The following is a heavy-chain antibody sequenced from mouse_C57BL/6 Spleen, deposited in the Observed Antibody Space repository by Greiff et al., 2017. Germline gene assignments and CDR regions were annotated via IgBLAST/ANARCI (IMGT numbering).Heavy chain of an antibody. CDR2: IYPGDGDT. J-gene: IGHJ3*01. D-gene: IGHD2-1*01. V-gene: IGHV1-80*01. Sequence: VKLMESGAELVKPGASVKISCKASGYAFSSYWMNWVKQRPGKGLEWIGQIYPGDGDTNYNGKFKGKATLTADKSSSTAYMQLSSLTSEDSAVYFCARSGIYYGNYVWFAYWGQGTLVTVSA. CDR1: GYAFSSYW. CDR3: ARSGIYYGNYVWFAY.